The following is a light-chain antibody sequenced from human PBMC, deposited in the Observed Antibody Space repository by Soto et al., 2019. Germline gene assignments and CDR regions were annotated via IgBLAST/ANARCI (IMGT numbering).Light chain of an antibody. Sequence: EMLMTQSPATLSVSRGERATLSCRASQSVSSNLAWYQQKPGQAPRLLIYGVSTRATDIPARFSGSGSGTEFTLTISSLQSEDFAVYYCQQYNNWPPTWTFGQGTKVDIK. V-gene: IGKV3-15*01. J-gene: IGKJ1*01. CDR1: QSVSSN. CDR2: GVS. CDR3: QQYNNWPPTWT.